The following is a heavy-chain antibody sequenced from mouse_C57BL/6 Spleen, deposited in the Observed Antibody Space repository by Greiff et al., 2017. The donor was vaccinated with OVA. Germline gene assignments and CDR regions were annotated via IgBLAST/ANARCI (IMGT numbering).Heavy chain of an antibody. CDR3: ARQRRDLHYAMDY. CDR2: ISNLAYSI. J-gene: IGHJ4*01. D-gene: IGHD2-1*01. V-gene: IGHV5-15*04. CDR1: GFTFSDYG. Sequence: EVMLVESGGGLVQPGGSLKLSCAASGFTFSDYGMAWVRQAPRKGPEWVAFISNLAYSIYYADTVTGRFTISRENAKNTLYLEMSSLRSEDTAMYYCARQRRDLHYAMDYWGQGTSVTVSS.